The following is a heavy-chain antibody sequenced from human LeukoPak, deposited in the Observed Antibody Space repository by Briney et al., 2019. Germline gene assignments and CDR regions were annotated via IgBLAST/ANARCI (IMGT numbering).Heavy chain of an antibody. CDR1: GGSFSGYY. Sequence: PSETLSLTCAVYGGSFSGYYWSWIRQPPGKGLEWIGEINHSGSTNYNPSLKSRVTISVDTSKNQFSLKLSSVTAADTAVYYCARSPARKDIVVVPAAMLRFWYFDLWGRGTLVTVSS. V-gene: IGHV4-34*01. CDR2: INHSGST. D-gene: IGHD2-2*01. J-gene: IGHJ2*01. CDR3: ARSPARKDIVVVPAAMLRFWYFDL.